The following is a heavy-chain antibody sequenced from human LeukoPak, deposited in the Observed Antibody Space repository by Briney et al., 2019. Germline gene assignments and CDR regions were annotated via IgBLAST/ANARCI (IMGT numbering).Heavy chain of an antibody. D-gene: IGHD1-26*01. CDR1: GFTVSSNY. Sequence: GGSLRLSCAASGFTVSSNYMSWVRQAPGKGLEWVSVIYSGGSTYYADSVKGRFTISRDNSKNTLYLQMNSLRAEDTAVYYCARGDSGSYKGLDYWGQGTLVTVSS. CDR3: ARGDSGSYKGLDY. V-gene: IGHV3-53*01. J-gene: IGHJ4*02. CDR2: IYSGGST.